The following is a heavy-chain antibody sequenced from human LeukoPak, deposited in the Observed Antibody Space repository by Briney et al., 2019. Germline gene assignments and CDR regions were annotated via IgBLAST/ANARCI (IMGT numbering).Heavy chain of an antibody. J-gene: IGHJ4*02. Sequence: SETLSLTCTVSGASISDYYWNWIRQPPGKGLEWIGYIYYSGSTNYNPSLKSRVTISVDTSKNQFSLKLSSVTAADTAVYYCAREGVVKGYFDYWGQGTLVTVSS. CDR3: AREGVVKGYFDY. V-gene: IGHV4-59*13. CDR2: IYYSGST. D-gene: IGHD3-3*01. CDR1: GASISDYY.